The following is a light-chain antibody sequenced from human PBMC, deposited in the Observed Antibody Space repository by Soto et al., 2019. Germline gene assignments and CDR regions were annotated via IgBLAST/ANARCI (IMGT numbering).Light chain of an antibody. CDR3: QQYSSYSVWP. CDR1: QSISKW. J-gene: IGKJ1*01. V-gene: IGKV1-5*01. Sequence: DVQVSKSPSTLSAYIGDRVTITCRASQSISKWLAWHQQKPGKAPKLLIYDASSLQSGVPPRFSGSGSGTEFTLTIRSLQPDDIATYYCQQYSSYSVWPFGEGTNVDI. CDR2: DAS.